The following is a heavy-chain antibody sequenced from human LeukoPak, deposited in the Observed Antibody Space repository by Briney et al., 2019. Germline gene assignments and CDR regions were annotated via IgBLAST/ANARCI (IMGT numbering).Heavy chain of an antibody. Sequence: SETPFLNFTVSGYFISSGYHWGWIRPPPGKGLEGIGSIYHSGSTYYNPSLKSRVTISVDTSKNQFSLKLSSVTAADTAVYYCARETGNWGSGKCLDYWGQGTLVTVSS. D-gene: IGHD7-27*01. CDR2: IYHSGST. CDR1: GYFISSGYH. V-gene: IGHV4-38-2*02. J-gene: IGHJ4*02. CDR3: ARETGNWGSGKCLDY.